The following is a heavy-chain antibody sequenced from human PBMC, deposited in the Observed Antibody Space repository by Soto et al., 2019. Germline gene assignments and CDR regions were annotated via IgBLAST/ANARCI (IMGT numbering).Heavy chain of an antibody. V-gene: IGHV3-15*01. CDR1: GFTFSNAW. CDR2: IKSKTDGGTT. J-gene: IGHJ4*02. D-gene: IGHD2-2*01. Sequence: ASGFTFSNAWMSWVRQAPGKGLEWVGRIKSKTDGGTTDYAAPVTGRVTISRADSNNTLYLQMNSLKTEDTAVYYCTTLYCSSNSCYPEFDYWGKGTLVTVSS. CDR3: TTLYCSSNSCYPEFDY.